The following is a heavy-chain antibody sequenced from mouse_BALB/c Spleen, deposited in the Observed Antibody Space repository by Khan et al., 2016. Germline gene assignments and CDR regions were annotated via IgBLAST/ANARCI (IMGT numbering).Heavy chain of an antibody. J-gene: IGHJ2*01. CDR1: GYTFTNYG. V-gene: IGHV9-3*02. D-gene: IGHD2-1*01. CDR2: INTNTGEP. Sequence: QIQLVQSGPELKKPGETVKISCKASGYTFTNYGMNWVKQAPGKGLKWMGWINTNTGEPTYAEEFKGRFAFSLETSASTAYLQINNLKNEDTATYFCARYGTTYFFDYWCQGTTLTVSS. CDR3: ARYGTTYFFDY.